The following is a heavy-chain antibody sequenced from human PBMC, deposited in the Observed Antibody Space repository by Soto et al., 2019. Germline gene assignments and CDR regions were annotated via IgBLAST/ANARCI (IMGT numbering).Heavy chain of an antibody. Sequence: PSETLSLTCTVSGGSISSGDYYWSWIRQPPGKGLEWIGYIYYSGSTYYNPSLKSRVTISVDTSKNQFSLKLSSVTAADTAVYYCATSGKDTAMVRGGDYWGQGTLFTVSS. CDR1: GGSISSGDYY. V-gene: IGHV4-30-4*01. CDR2: IYYSGST. D-gene: IGHD5-18*01. CDR3: ATSGKDTAMVRGGDY. J-gene: IGHJ4*02.